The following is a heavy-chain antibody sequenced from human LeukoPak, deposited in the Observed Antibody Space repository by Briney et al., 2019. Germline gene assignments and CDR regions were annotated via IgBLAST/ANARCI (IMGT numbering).Heavy chain of an antibody. V-gene: IGHV3-20*04. Sequence: GGSLRLSCTAPGFSFDDYGMSWVRQVPGEGLEWVAGTNWNGGSTGYADSVKGRFTISRNNAKNSLYLQMNSLRAEDTALYYCARDAADRYYYMDVWGKGTTVTVSS. CDR3: ARDAADRYYYMDV. J-gene: IGHJ6*03. CDR1: GFSFDDYG. CDR2: TNWNGGST. D-gene: IGHD6-13*01.